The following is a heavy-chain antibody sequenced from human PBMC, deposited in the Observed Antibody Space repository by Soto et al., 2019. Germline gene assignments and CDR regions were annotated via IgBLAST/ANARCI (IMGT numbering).Heavy chain of an antibody. J-gene: IGHJ6*02. CDR2: TSHHGSNK. CDR1: GFTFSSYG. CDR3: AKDVGWGSPRVTTSYGMDV. Sequence: QVQLVESGGGVVQPGRSLRLSCAASGFTFSSYGMHWVRQAPGKGLEWVAFTSHHGSNKYYADSVKGRFTISRDNSKNALYLQMNSVRAEDTAVYYCAKDVGWGSPRVTTSYGMDVWGQGTTVTVSS. V-gene: IGHV3-30*18. D-gene: IGHD4-17*01.